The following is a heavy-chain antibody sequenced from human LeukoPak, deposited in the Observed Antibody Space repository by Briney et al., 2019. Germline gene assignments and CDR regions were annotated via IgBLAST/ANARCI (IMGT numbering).Heavy chain of an antibody. CDR1: GFTFSSYA. Sequence: GGSLRLSCAASGFTFSSYAMHWVRQAPGKGLEWVAVISYDGSNKYYADPVKGRFTISRDNSKNTLYLQMNSLRAEDTAVYYCARDGNKGTAMDFYYYYYYMDVWGKGTTVTISS. J-gene: IGHJ6*03. D-gene: IGHD5-18*01. CDR3: ARDGNKGTAMDFYYYYYYMDV. V-gene: IGHV3-30*04. CDR2: ISYDGSNK.